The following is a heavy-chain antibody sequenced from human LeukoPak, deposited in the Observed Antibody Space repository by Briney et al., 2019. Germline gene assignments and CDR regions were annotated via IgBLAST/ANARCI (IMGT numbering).Heavy chain of an antibody. D-gene: IGHD3-22*01. V-gene: IGHV4-59*01. CDR3: ARVTGYMIEDYFDY. J-gene: IGHJ4*02. Sequence: SETLSLTCTVSGGSLSSYYWSWIRQPPGKGLEWIGYIYYSGSTNYNPSLKSRVTISVDTSKNQFSLRLSSVTAADTAVYYCARVTGYMIEDYFDYWGQGTLVTVSS. CDR2: IYYSGST. CDR1: GGSLSSYY.